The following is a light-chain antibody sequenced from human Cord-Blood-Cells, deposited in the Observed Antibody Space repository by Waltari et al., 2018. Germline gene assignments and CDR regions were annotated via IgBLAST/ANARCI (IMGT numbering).Light chain of an antibody. J-gene: IGLJ3*02. CDR2: GNS. CDR1: SSNIGAGYD. V-gene: IGLV1-40*01. Sequence: QSVLTQPPSVSGAPGQGGTISCTGSSSNIGAGYDVHWYQQLPGTAPKLLIYGNSNRPSGVPDRFSGSKSGTSASLAITGLQAEDEADYYCQSYDSSLSGWVFGGGTKLTVL. CDR3: QSYDSSLSGWV.